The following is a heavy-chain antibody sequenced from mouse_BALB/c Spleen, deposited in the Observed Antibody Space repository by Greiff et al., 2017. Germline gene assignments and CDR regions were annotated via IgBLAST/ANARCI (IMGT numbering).Heavy chain of an antibody. J-gene: IGHJ3*01. CDR2: IYPGNVNT. D-gene: IGHD2-4*01. V-gene: IGHV1S56*01. CDR1: GYTFTSYY. Sequence: QVQLQQSGPELVKPGASVRISCKASGYTFTSYYIHWVKQRPGQGLEWIGWIYPGNVNTKYNEKFKGKATLTADKSSSTAYMQLSSLTSEDSAVYFCASGDYAWFAYWGQGTLVTVSA. CDR3: ASGDYAWFAY.